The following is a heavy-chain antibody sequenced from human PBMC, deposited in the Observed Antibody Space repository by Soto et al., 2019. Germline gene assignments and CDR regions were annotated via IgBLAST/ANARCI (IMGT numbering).Heavy chain of an antibody. CDR2: IGTSGDT. CDR3: VKKQSGYHPFDR. V-gene: IGHV3-23*01. J-gene: IGHJ4*02. CDR1: AASGLILSNYA. D-gene: IGHD3-3*01. Sequence: GGSLRLSCAASAASGLILSNYAMTWVRQAPGKGLEWVSVIGTSGDTLYSDSVRGRFTISRDNSKNTLYLQMSSLRAEDTAVYYCVKKQSGYHPFDRWGQGTLVTVSS.